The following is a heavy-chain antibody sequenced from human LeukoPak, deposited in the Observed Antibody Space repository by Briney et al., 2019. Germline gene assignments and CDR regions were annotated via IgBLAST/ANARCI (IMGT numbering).Heavy chain of an antibody. V-gene: IGHV3-23*01. D-gene: IGHD1-1*01. CDR1: GFTFSSYG. J-gene: IGHJ4*02. Sequence: GGSLRLSCAASGFTFSSYGMSWVRQAPGKGLQWVSVIIGSGSSTYYADSVKGRFTISRDNARNTLYLQMNSLRAEDTAVYYCARDRYNWNDLGYWGQGTLVTVSS. CDR2: IIGSGSST. CDR3: ARDRYNWNDLGY.